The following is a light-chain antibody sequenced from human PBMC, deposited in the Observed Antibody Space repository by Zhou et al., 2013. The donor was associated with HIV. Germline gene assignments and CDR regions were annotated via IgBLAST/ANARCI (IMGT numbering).Light chain of an antibody. Sequence: EIVLTQSPGTLSLSPGERATLSCRASQSVSYSYLAWYPGEKPGQAPRLLIYGISSRATGIPDRFSGSGSGTDFTLTISRLEPEDFAVYYCQQYGSSPITFGQGTRLETK. J-gene: IGKJ5*01. V-gene: IGKV3-20*01. CDR1: QSVSYSY. CDR2: GIS. CDR3: QQYGSSPIT.